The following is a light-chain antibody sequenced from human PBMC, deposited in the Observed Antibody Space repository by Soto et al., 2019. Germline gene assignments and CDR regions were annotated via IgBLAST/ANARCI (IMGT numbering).Light chain of an antibody. CDR1: QSVPSNF. V-gene: IGKV3-20*01. J-gene: IGKJ4*01. CDR3: QQYGISPLT. Sequence: EIVLTQSPGTLSSSPGERATLSCRASQSVPSNFLAWYQRKPGQPPRLLIYVASSRATGVPDRFSGSGSGTEFTLTISRLEPDDSAVYYCQQYGISPLTFGGGTKVEIK. CDR2: VAS.